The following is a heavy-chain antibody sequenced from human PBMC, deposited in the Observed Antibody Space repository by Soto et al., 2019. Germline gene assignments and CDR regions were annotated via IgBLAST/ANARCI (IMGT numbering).Heavy chain of an antibody. CDR1: GGTFSSYA. CDR3: ASRYGDYANSRVYYYYYYGMDV. CDR2: IIPIFGTA. J-gene: IGHJ6*02. V-gene: IGHV1-69*06. Sequence: QVQLVQSGAEVKKPGSSVKVSCKASGGTFSSYAISWVRQAPGQGLEWMGGIIPIFGTANYAQKFQGRVTITADKSTSTAYMELSSLRSEDTAVYCCASRYGDYANSRVYYYYYYGMDVWGQGTTVTVSS. D-gene: IGHD4-17*01.